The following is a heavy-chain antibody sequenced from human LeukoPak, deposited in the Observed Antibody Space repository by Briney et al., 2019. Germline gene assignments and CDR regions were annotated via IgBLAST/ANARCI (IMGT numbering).Heavy chain of an antibody. CDR1: GFPFSSYW. J-gene: IGHJ4*02. CDR2: IKQDETEK. D-gene: IGHD3-10*01. CDR3: ARDRALYFGEFAFDY. V-gene: IGHV3-7*03. Sequence: PGGSLRLSRAASGFPFSSYWMTWVRQAPGRGLEWVAHIKQDETEKYYVESVEGRFTIARDNGQNLLYLQLASLRAEDTAVYYCARDRALYFGEFAFDYWGQGTLVTVSS.